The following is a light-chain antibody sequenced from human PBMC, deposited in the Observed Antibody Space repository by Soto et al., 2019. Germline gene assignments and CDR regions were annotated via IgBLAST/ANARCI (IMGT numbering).Light chain of an antibody. CDR1: QSVSSY. CDR3: QQYSSSRT. V-gene: IGKV3-20*01. CDR2: GGS. Sequence: EIVLTQSPATISLSPGERAPLSSRASQSVSSYLAWYQKQPGKAPRLLIYGGSSRATGIPVRLSGSGSETDFTLPITRLEPEDSALYYCQQYSSSRTFGQGTKVEIK. J-gene: IGKJ1*01.